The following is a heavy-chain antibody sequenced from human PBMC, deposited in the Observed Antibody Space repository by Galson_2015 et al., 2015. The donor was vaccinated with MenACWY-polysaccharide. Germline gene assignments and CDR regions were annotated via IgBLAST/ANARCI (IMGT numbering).Heavy chain of an antibody. V-gene: IGHV3-9*01. Sequence: SLRLSCAASGFTFVDFAMHWVRHPPGKGLEWVSGINWNGDSIAYAGSVKGRFTISRDNAKNSLYLQMNSLRAEDTALYYCVKADSGSYYVSGYFDYWGQGTLVTVSS. CDR2: INWNGDSI. CDR1: GFTFVDFA. CDR3: VKADSGSYYVSGYFDY. D-gene: IGHD1-26*01. J-gene: IGHJ4*02.